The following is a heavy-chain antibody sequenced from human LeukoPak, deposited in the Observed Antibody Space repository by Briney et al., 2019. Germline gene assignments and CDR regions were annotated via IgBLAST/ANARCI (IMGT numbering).Heavy chain of an antibody. CDR2: INQDGSEK. J-gene: IGHJ4*02. CDR3: VRSLERFGTRDY. D-gene: IGHD3-10*01. V-gene: IGHV3-7*01. Sequence: GGSLRLSCAGSEFIFGAYWMTWGRQAPGEGLEWGAHINQDGSEKYYMDSVKGRFTISRDNAKKSLFLQMNSLTAEDTALYYCVRSLERFGTRDYWGQGTLVTVSS. CDR1: EFIFGAYW.